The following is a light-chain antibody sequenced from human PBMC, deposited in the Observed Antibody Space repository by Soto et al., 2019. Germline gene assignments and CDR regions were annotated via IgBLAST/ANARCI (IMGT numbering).Light chain of an antibody. Sequence: EIVLTQSPATLSLSPGERATLSCRASQSVSIYLAWYQQKPGQAPRLLIYDSSNRAAGIPARFSARGSGTDFTLFISNLEPEDSAVYYFQHRSNWPPITFGQGTRLEIK. J-gene: IGKJ5*01. CDR1: QSVSIY. CDR3: QHRSNWPPIT. CDR2: DSS. V-gene: IGKV3-11*01.